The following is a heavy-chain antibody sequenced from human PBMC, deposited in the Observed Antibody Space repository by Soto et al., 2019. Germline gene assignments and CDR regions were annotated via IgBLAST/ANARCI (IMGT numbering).Heavy chain of an antibody. CDR2: IYYSGST. V-gene: IGHV4-31*03. CDR1: GGSISSGGYY. J-gene: IGHJ6*02. D-gene: IGHD2-2*01. Sequence: SETLSLTCTVSGGSISSGGYYWSWIRQHPGKGLEWIGYIYYSGSTYYNPSLKSRVTISVDTSKNQFSLKLSSVTAADTAVYYCARDGCSSTSCRRGNYYYGMDVWGQGTTVTVSS. CDR3: ARDGCSSTSCRRGNYYYGMDV.